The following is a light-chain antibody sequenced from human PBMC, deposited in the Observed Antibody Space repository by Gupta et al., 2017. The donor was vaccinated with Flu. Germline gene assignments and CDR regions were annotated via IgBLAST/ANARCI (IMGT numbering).Light chain of an antibody. J-gene: IGKJ2*01. CDR3: QHEDNGPFT. CDR1: QTVSNN. CDR2: GAS. Sequence: VMTQSPATLSVSPGERATLSCRASQTVSNNLAWYQQKPGQAPRLLLYGASTRATGIPARFSGSGSGTEFTLTISSLQSEDFAVYYCQHEDNGPFTFGQGTKVEIK. V-gene: IGKV3-15*01.